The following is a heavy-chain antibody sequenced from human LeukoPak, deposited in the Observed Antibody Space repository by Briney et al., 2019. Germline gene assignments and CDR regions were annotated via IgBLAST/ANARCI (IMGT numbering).Heavy chain of an antibody. J-gene: IGHJ4*02. D-gene: IGHD2-15*01. V-gene: IGHV1-18*04. CDR2: ISAYNGNT. CDR1: GYTFTSYG. CDR3: ARDRSVVVVAANGGPFDY. Sequence: GASVKVSCKASGYTFTSYGISWVRQAPGQGLEWMGWISAYNGNTNYAQKLRGRVTMTTDTSTSTAYMELRSLRSDDTAVYYCARDRSVVVVAANGGPFDYWGQGTLVTVSS.